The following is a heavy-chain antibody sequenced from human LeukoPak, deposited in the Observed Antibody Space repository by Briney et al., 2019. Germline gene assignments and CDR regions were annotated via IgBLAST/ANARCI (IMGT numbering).Heavy chain of an antibody. J-gene: IGHJ3*02. CDR3: ARNDYYDSSGAGGAFDI. Sequence: GASVKVSCKASGGTFSSYAISWVRQAPGQGLEWMGGIIPIFGTANYAQKSQGRVTITTDESTSTAYMELSSLRSEDTAVYYCARNDYYDSSGAGGAFDIWGQGTMVTVSS. CDR2: IIPIFGTA. CDR1: GGTFSSYA. D-gene: IGHD3-22*01. V-gene: IGHV1-69*05.